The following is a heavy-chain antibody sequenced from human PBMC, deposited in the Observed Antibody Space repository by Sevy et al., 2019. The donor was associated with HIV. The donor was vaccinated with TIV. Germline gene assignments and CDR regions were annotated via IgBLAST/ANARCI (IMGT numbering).Heavy chain of an antibody. CDR2: IEQDGSEK. CDR1: GFTFSSYW. D-gene: IGHD1-1*01. V-gene: IGHV3-7*01. J-gene: IGHJ3*01. CDR3: ARQLPLELDAFDF. Sequence: AGSLRLSCAASGFTFSSYWMSWVRQAPGKALEWVANIEQDGSEKYYVDSVKGRFTISRDNAKNSLYLQMNSLRAEDTAVYYCARQLPLELDAFDFWGQGTMVTVSS.